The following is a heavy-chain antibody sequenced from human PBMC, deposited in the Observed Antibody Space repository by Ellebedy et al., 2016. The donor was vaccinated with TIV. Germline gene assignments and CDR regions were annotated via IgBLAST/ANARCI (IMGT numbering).Heavy chain of an antibody. D-gene: IGHD2-15*01. CDR1: GFTFSTSA. CDR2: IKEDGSRT. J-gene: IGHJ4*02. Sequence: PGGSLRLSCAASGFTFSTSAMHWVRQAPGKGLEWVANIKEDGSRTSSVDSVRGRFTISRDNAKNSLYPQMNSLRAEDTAVYYCATGARSEGGYWGQGTLVTVSS. V-gene: IGHV3-7*01. CDR3: ATGARSEGGY.